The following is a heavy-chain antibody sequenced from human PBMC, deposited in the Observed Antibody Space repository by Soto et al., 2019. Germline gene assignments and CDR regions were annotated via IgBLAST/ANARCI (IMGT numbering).Heavy chain of an antibody. CDR3: ARHGAAIWLGY. V-gene: IGHV5-10-1*01. J-gene: IGHJ4*02. D-gene: IGHD6-19*01. CDR1: GYTFSDHW. CDR2: IDPSDSYI. Sequence: GESLKISCKTSGYTFSDHWISWVRQVPGKGLQWMGNIDPSDSYINYNPAFRGHVTFSVDKSNSTAYLHWRSLGPSDTAIYYCARHGAAIWLGYWGQGTLVTVSS.